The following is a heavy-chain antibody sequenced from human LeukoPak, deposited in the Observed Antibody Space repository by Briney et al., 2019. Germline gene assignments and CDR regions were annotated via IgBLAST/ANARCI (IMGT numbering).Heavy chain of an antibody. Sequence: ASVKVSCKASGYTFTSYCIHWVRQAPGQGLEWMGIISPSGGSTSYAQKFQGRVTMTRDTSTSTFYMELSSLRSEDTAVYYCARGQGGAAADTFDYWGQGPLVTVSS. CDR2: ISPSGGST. CDR1: GYTFTSYC. J-gene: IGHJ4*02. CDR3: ARGQGGAAADTFDY. D-gene: IGHD6-13*01. V-gene: IGHV1-46*01.